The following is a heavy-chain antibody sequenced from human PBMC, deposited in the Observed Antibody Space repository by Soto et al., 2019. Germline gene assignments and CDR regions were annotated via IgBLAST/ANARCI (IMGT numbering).Heavy chain of an antibody. CDR3: ARERTDSGYYTNWLDP. Sequence: SVKVSWKASGGTFCSDAITWVRQGPWQGLEWVGRIIPIFGTTNEAQNVQGRVTISADKSTLTSYMELHSLTSDDTALYYCARERTDSGYYTNWLDPWGQGTQVTVSS. CDR1: GGTFCSDA. D-gene: IGHD3-22*01. V-gene: IGHV1-69*06. CDR2: IIPIFGTT. J-gene: IGHJ5*02.